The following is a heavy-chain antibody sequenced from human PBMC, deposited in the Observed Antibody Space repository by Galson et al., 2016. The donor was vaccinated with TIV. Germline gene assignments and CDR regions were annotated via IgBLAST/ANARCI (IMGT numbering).Heavy chain of an antibody. CDR2: ISGRGSYI. J-gene: IGHJ3*02. D-gene: IGHD4-17*01. CDR3: TREDGNYVPVYDGFDI. V-gene: IGHV3-21*04. Sequence: SLRLSCAASGFMFSNDNMHWVRQAPGKGLEWVACISGRGSYISYADSVKGRFTISRDNARNSLYLHMDSLGAEDTAMYYCTREDGNYVPVYDGFDIWGPGTMVTVSS. CDR1: GFMFSNDN.